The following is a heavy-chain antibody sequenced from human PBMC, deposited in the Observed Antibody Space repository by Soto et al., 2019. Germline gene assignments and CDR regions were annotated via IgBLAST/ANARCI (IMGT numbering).Heavy chain of an antibody. J-gene: IGHJ5*02. CDR1: GGSISSSSYY. V-gene: IGHV4-39*01. CDR3: ARHAFRNWFDP. D-gene: IGHD3-16*01. Sequence: QLLESGPGLVKPSETLSLTCTVSGGSISSSSYYWGWSRQPPGKGLEWIGSIYYSGSTYYNPSLKSRVTISVDTSKNQFSLKLSSVTAADTAVYYCARHAFRNWFDPWGQGTLVTVSS. CDR2: IYYSGST.